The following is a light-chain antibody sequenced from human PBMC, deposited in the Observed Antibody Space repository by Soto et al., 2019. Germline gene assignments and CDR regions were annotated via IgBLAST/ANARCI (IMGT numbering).Light chain of an antibody. CDR3: CSYAGSSTFLYV. CDR2: EGS. Sequence: QSALTQPASVSGSPGQSITISCTGTSSDVGSYNLVSWYQHHPGKAPKLMIYEGSKRPSGVSNRFSGSKSGNTASLTISGLQAEDEADYYCCSYAGSSTFLYVFGTGTKVTVL. V-gene: IGLV2-23*03. J-gene: IGLJ1*01. CDR1: SSDVGSYNL.